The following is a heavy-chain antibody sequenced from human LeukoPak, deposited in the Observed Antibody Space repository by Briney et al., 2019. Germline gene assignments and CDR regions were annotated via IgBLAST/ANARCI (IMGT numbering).Heavy chain of an antibody. V-gene: IGHV4-4*07. D-gene: IGHD6-13*01. Sequence: SETLSLTCTVSGGSISSYYWSWIRRPAGKGLEWIGRIYASGSTNYNPSLKSRVTMSVDTSKNQFSLKLSSVTAADTAVYYCARDGYSSSWKAFDIWGQGTMVTVSS. J-gene: IGHJ3*02. CDR2: IYASGST. CDR3: ARDGYSSSWKAFDI. CDR1: GGSISSYY.